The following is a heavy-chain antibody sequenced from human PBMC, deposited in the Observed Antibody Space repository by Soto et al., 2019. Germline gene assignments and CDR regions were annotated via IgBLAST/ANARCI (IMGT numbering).Heavy chain of an antibody. Sequence: GGSLRLSCAASGFTFSSYGMHWVRQAPGKGLEWVAVIWYDGSNKYYADSVKGRFTISRDNSKNTLYLQMNSLRAEDTAVYYCAREWCDGDSKYYYYGMDVSAQGTTVTVSS. V-gene: IGHV3-33*01. J-gene: IGHJ6*02. D-gene: IGHD4-17*01. CDR1: GFTFSSYG. CDR2: IWYDGSNK. CDR3: AREWCDGDSKYYYYGMDV.